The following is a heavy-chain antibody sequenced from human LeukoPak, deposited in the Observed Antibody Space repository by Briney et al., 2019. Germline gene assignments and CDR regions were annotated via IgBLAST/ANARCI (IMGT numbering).Heavy chain of an antibody. V-gene: IGHV1-18*01. CDR2: ISNYNGST. CDR3: ARDNGYSRNWFDP. Sequence: ASVKVSCKASGYSFVLYGISWVRQAPGQGPEWMGWISNYNGSTKYAQKFQGRVTMTTDTSTSTAYMELRSLRSDDTAVYYCARDNGYSRNWFDPWGQGTLVTVSS. CDR1: GYSFVLYG. J-gene: IGHJ5*02. D-gene: IGHD2-15*01.